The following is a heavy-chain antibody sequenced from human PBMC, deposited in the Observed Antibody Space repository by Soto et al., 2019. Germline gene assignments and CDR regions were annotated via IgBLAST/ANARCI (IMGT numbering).Heavy chain of an antibody. Sequence: SETLSLTCSVSGDSISTVDYFWAWIRQPPGQALEYIGYIYKSATTYYNPSFESRVTISLDTSKSQFSLNVTSVTAADTAVYFCARGRYCLTGRCFPNWFDSWGQGTLVTVSS. J-gene: IGHJ5*01. D-gene: IGHD2-15*01. V-gene: IGHV4-30-4*01. CDR2: IYKSATT. CDR3: ARGRYCLTGRCFPNWFDS. CDR1: GDSISTVDYF.